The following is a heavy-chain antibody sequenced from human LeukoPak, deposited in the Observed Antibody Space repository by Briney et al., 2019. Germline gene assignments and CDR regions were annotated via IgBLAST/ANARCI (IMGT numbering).Heavy chain of an antibody. CDR2: ISYDGSNK. CDR1: GFTFNSYA. V-gene: IGHV3-30-3*01. CDR3: ARDRQPDGKQLIPNDY. J-gene: IGHJ4*02. Sequence: GGSLRLSCAASGFTFNSYAMHWVRQAPGKGLEWVAVISYDGSNKYYADSVKGRFTISRDNSKNTLYLQMNSLRDEDTAVYYCARDRQPDGKQLIPNDYWGQGTLVTVSS. D-gene: IGHD6-6*01.